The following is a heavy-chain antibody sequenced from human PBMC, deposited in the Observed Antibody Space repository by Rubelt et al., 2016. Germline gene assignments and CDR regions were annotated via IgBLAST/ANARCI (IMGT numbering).Heavy chain of an antibody. V-gene: IGHV2-5*02. CDR3: ARRRGYGDYLDY. J-gene: IGHJ4*02. CDR2: IYWDDDI. D-gene: IGHD4-17*01. Sequence: QITLKESGPTLVKPTQTLTLTCTFSGFSLTTSGLGVGWIRPPPGKALEWVALIYWDDDIRYSPSLQNRLTITKDTSENQLVLTMTDMDPVDQGTYYCARRRGYGDYLDYWGQGTLVTVSS. CDR1: GFSLTTSGLG.